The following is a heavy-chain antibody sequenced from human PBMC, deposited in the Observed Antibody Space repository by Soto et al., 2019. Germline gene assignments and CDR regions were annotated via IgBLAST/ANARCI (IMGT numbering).Heavy chain of an antibody. D-gene: IGHD2-8*01. CDR3: TKVSSGWFDP. CDR2: IYYSGNT. J-gene: IGHJ5*02. CDR1: GGSISSSSYS. V-gene: IGHV4-39*01. Sequence: SETLSLTSTVSGGSISSSSYSWGWIRQPPGKGLEWIGCIYYSGNTYYNPSLKSRVTISVDTSGNQFSLRLNSVTAADTAVYYCTKVSSGWFDPWGQGALVTAPQ.